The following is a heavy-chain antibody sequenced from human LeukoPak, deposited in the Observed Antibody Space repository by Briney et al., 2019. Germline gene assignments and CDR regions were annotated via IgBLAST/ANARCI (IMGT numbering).Heavy chain of an antibody. CDR3: ARHCKRVSGAVSGTVDH. CDR2: IYYSGST. D-gene: IGHD3-3*01. Sequence: SETLSLTCTVSGGSISSSSYYWGWIRQPPGKGLEWIGSIYYSGSTYYNPSLKSRVTISVDTSKNQFSLNLSSVTDADTALYYCARHCKRVSGAVSGTVDHWGQGTLVTVSS. CDR1: GGSISSSSYY. V-gene: IGHV4-39*01. J-gene: IGHJ4*02.